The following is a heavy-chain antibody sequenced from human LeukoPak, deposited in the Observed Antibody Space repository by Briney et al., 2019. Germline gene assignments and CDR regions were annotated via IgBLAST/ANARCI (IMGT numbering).Heavy chain of an antibody. CDR2: ISGSGGST. J-gene: IGHJ6*03. Sequence: GGSLRLSCAASGFTFSSYAMSWVRQAPGKGLEWVSAISGSGGSTNYADSVKGRFTISRDNSKNTLYLQMNSLRAEDTAVYYCAKADALLLWFSYMDVWGKGTTVTVSS. CDR1: GFTFSSYA. CDR3: AKADALLLWFSYMDV. V-gene: IGHV3-23*01. D-gene: IGHD3-10*01.